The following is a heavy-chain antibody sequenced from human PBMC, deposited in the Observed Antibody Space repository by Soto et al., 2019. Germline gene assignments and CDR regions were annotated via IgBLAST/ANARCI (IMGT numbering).Heavy chain of an antibody. D-gene: IGHD6-6*01. V-gene: IGHV3-33*01. CDR1: GFTFSSYG. J-gene: IGHJ4*02. CDR2: KWYDGSNK. Sequence: PGGSLRLSCAASGFTFSSYGMHWVRQAPGKGLEWVAGKWYDGSNKHYADSVKGRFTLPRDNSKNTLYLQMNSLRAEETAVYYCARGAARPGPCDSWGQGTLVTVSS. CDR3: ARGAARPGPCDS.